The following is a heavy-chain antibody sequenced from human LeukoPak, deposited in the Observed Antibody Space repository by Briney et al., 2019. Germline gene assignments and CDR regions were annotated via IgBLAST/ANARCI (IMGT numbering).Heavy chain of an antibody. CDR2: ISSSGSTI. CDR1: GFTFSSYA. Sequence: PGGSLRLSCAASGFTFSSYAMSWVRQAPGKGLEWVSYISSSGSTIYYADSVKGRFTISRNNAKNSLYLQMNSLRAEDTAVYYCAELGITMIGGVWGKGTTVTISS. D-gene: IGHD3-10*02. CDR3: AELGITMIGGV. J-gene: IGHJ6*04. V-gene: IGHV3-48*03.